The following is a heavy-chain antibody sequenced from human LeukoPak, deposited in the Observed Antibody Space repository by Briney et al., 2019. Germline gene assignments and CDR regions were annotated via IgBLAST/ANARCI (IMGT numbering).Heavy chain of an antibody. J-gene: IGHJ4*02. CDR3: ARYCSGGSCYPQGAVDY. D-gene: IGHD2-15*01. Sequence: GESLKISCKGSGYIFTSYWIGWVRQLPGKGLEWMGIIYPGDSDTRYSPSFQGQVTISADKSISTAYLQWSSLKASDTAMYYCARYCSGGSCYPQGAVDYWGQGTLVTVSS. V-gene: IGHV5-51*01. CDR2: IYPGDSDT. CDR1: GYIFTSYW.